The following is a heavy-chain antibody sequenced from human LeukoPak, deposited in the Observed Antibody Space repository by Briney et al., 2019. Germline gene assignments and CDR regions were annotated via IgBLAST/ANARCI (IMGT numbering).Heavy chain of an antibody. Sequence: PGGSLRLSCAASGFTFSSYGMRWVRQAPGKGLEWVAVISYDGSNKYYADSVKGRFTISRDNSKNTLYLQMNSLRAEDTAVYYCAKDPGYCSGGSCYPLYFDYWGQGTLVTVSS. CDR2: ISYDGSNK. V-gene: IGHV3-30*18. CDR1: GFTFSSYG. J-gene: IGHJ4*02. CDR3: AKDPGYCSGGSCYPLYFDY. D-gene: IGHD2-15*01.